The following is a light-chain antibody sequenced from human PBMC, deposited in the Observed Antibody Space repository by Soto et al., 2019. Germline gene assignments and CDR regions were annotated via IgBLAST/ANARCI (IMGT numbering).Light chain of an antibody. V-gene: IGKV3-20*01. J-gene: IGKJ5*01. CDR1: HSVNNRY. CDR2: GAS. Sequence: EIVLTQSPGTLSLSPGEGATLSCRASHSVNNRYLAWYQQEPGRAPRLLIYGASGRVTGVPDRFSGSGSGTDFTLTISRLEAEDFAVYYCQHYGNSLPITFGQGTRLEIK. CDR3: QHYGNSLPIT.